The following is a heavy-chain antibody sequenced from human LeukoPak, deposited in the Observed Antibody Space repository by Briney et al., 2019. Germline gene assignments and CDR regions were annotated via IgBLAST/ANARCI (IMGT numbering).Heavy chain of an antibody. Sequence: GGSLRLSCAASGFIFTSYGMHWVRQAPGKGLGWVAFIRYDGSIKFYADSVKGRFTISRDNSRNTLYLQMNSLRAEDTAVYYCAKDSRHRIVGTTTFLDYWGQGTLVTVSS. CDR2: IRYDGSIK. V-gene: IGHV3-30*02. J-gene: IGHJ4*02. CDR3: AKDSRHRIVGTTTFLDY. CDR1: GFIFTSYG. D-gene: IGHD1-26*01.